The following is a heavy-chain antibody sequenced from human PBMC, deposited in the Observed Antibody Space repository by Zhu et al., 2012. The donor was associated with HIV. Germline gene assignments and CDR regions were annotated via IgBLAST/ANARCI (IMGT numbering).Heavy chain of an antibody. D-gene: IGHD3-22*01. J-gene: IGHJ4*02. CDR2: ISWNSGNI. CDR3: AKDFDSSGYSAFDY. V-gene: IGHV3-9*03. CDR1: GFTFDDYA. Sequence: EVQLVESGGGLVQPGRSLRLSCAASGFTFDDYAMHWVRQAPGKGLEWVSGISWNSGNIGYADSVKGRFTISRDNAKNSLYLQMNSLRAEDMALYYCAKDFDSSGYSAFDYWGQGTLVTVSS.